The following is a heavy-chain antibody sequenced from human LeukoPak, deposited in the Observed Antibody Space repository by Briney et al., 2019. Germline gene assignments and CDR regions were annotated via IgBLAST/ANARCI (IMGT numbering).Heavy chain of an antibody. Sequence: GGYLRRSCAASGFTVSSNYMSWVRQAPGKGLESVSVIYSGGSTYYADSVKGRFTISRDNSKNTLYLQMNSLRAEDTAVYYCARAGGYSYGFDYWGQGTLVTVSS. CDR3: ARAGGYSYGFDY. CDR2: IYSGGST. J-gene: IGHJ4*02. CDR1: GFTVSSNY. D-gene: IGHD5-18*01. V-gene: IGHV3-53*01.